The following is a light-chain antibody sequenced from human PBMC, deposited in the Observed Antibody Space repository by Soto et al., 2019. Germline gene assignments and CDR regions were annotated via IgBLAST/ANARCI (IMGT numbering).Light chain of an antibody. V-gene: IGKV1-5*01. CDR1: QSISSW. CDR2: DAS. CDR3: QQFNSYPIT. J-gene: IGKJ5*01. Sequence: DIQMTQSPSTLSASVGDRVTITCRASQSISSWLAWYQQKPGKAPKLLIYDASSLESGVPSRFSDSGSGTEFTLTIGGLQPDDFATYYCQQFNSYPITFGQGTRLEIK.